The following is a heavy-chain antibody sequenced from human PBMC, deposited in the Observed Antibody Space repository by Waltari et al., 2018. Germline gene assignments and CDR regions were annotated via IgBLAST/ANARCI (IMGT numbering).Heavy chain of an antibody. Sequence: EVQLVESGGGLIQPGGSLRLSCAVSGFTVSSSYMNWVRQAPEKGPEGVSVIFGGVKTYYADAVEGRFTLSRDNSKNPLYLQMNSLSAEDTAVYYCARRFNYGSGSYGLDVWGQGTTVTVSS. J-gene: IGHJ6*02. CDR1: GFTVSSSY. CDR2: IFGGVKT. CDR3: ARRFNYGSGSYGLDV. D-gene: IGHD3-10*01. V-gene: IGHV3-53*01.